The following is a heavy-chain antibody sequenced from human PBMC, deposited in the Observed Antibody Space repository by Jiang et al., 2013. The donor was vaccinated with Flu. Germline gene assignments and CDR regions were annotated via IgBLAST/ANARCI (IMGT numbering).Heavy chain of an antibody. J-gene: IGHJ6*02. Sequence: GAEVKKPGESLKISCKGSGYSFTSYWIGWVRQMPGKGLEWMGIIYPGDSDTRYSPSFQGQVTISADKSISTAYLQWSSLKASDTAMYYCARHGLGYCSSTSCPFAQVYYYGMDVWGQGTTVTVSS. CDR3: ARHGLGYCSSTSCPFAQVYYYGMDV. V-gene: IGHV5-51*01. D-gene: IGHD2-2*01. CDR2: IYPGDSDT. CDR1: GYSFTSYW.